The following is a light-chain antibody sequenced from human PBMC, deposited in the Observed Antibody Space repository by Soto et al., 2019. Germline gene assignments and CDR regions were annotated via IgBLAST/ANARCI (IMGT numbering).Light chain of an antibody. CDR1: QSLSNN. J-gene: IGKJ1*01. Sequence: EIVMTQSPATLSVSPGERATLSCRASQSLSNNLAWYQHKPGQAPRLLIYGASTRATGIPDRFSGSGAGTEFTLTISSLQSEDFAVYYCQQYNNWPRTFGQGTKVDIK. CDR2: GAS. CDR3: QQYNNWPRT. V-gene: IGKV3-15*01.